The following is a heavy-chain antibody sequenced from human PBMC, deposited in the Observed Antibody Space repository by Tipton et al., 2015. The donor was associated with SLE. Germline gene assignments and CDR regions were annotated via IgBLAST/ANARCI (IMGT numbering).Heavy chain of an antibody. Sequence: TLSLTCAVYGGSFSGYYWSWIRQPPGKGLEWIGYINHSGRTNYNPSLKSRVTVSVDTSKNQFSLKLSSVTAADTAVYYCARHSGSYTDAFDIWGQGTMVTVSS. CDR3: ARHSGSYTDAFDI. CDR2: INHSGRT. J-gene: IGHJ3*02. CDR1: GGSFSGYY. D-gene: IGHD1-26*01. V-gene: IGHV4-34*01.